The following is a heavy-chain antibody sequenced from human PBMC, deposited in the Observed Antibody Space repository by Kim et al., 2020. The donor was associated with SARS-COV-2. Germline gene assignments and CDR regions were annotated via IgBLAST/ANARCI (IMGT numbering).Heavy chain of an antibody. V-gene: IGHV4-61*01. CDR2: IYYSGST. CDR1: GGSVSSGSYY. D-gene: IGHD6-13*01. CDR3: ARXTPIRGAAAGYYFDY. Sequence: SETLSLTCTVSGGSVSSGSYYWSWIRQPPGKGLEWIGYIYYSGSTNYNPSLKSRVXISVDTSKNQFSLKXXSVTAADTAVYYCARXTPIRGAAAGYYFDYWGQGTXVTVSS. J-gene: IGHJ4*02.